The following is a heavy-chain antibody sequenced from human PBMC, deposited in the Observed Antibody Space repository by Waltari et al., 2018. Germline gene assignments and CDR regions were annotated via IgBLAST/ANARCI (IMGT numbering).Heavy chain of an antibody. D-gene: IGHD7-27*01. Sequence: EVQLVESGGGLIQPGGSLRLSCEVSGFPVSHNYVGWVRQAPGKGLDWVSVIYSGGDTYDADAVRGRFTISRDNSKNTLYLQMNSLRVEDTALYYCATWTGGSLGAFDNWGQGTMVTVSS. V-gene: IGHV3-53*01. CDR2: IYSGGDT. CDR1: GFPVSHNY. CDR3: ATWTGGSLGAFDN. J-gene: IGHJ3*02.